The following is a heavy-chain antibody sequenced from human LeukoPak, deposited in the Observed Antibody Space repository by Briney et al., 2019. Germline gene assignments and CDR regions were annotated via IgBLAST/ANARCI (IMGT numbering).Heavy chain of an antibody. D-gene: IGHD2-8*01. CDR1: GYTFTSYG. J-gene: IGHJ3*02. V-gene: IGHV1-8*02. Sequence: ASVKVSCKASGYTFTSYGISWVRQAPGQGLEWMGWMNPNSGNTGYAQKFQGRVTMTRNTSISTAYMELSSLRSEDTAVYYCARGTYAEAFDIWGQGTMVTVSS. CDR3: ARGTYAEAFDI. CDR2: MNPNSGNT.